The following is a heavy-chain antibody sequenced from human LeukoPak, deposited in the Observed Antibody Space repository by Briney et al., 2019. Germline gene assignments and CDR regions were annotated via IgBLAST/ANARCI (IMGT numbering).Heavy chain of an antibody. Sequence: ASVKVSCKTSGYTFTTYYIHWVRQAPGQGPEWMGRIDPNTGGTKSAKNFQGRVTMTRDTSISTAYMALSGLRSDDTAVYYCASLYDIVGTTVDYWGQGTLVTVSS. CDR3: ASLYDIVGTTVDY. V-gene: IGHV1-2*06. J-gene: IGHJ4*02. CDR1: GYTFTTYY. D-gene: IGHD1-26*01. CDR2: IDPNTGGT.